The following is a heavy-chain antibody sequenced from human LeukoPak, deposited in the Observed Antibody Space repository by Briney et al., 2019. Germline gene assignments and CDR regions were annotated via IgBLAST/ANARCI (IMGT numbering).Heavy chain of an antibody. J-gene: IGHJ4*02. Sequence: PSETLSLTCTVSGGSVSSGTYYWSWIRQPPGKGLEWIGYIYYSGSTNYNPSLKSRVTISVDTSKNQVTLKLSSVTAADTAVYYCARSRGPNILTGYFMPYYFDYWGQGALVTVSS. CDR3: ARSRGPNILTGYFMPYYFDY. D-gene: IGHD3-9*01. CDR1: GGSVSSGTYY. V-gene: IGHV4-61*01. CDR2: IYYSGST.